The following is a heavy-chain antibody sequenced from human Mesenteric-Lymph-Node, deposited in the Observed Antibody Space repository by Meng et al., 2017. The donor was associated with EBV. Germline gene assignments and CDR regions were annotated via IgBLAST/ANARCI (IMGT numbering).Heavy chain of an antibody. CDR1: GGSITNYSW. D-gene: IGHD3-10*01. V-gene: IGHV4-4*02. CDR3: AKANSSGRSSWFDP. J-gene: IGHJ5*02. CDR2: VFHSGTT. Sequence: VEMQESEGGLGKPSGNRHVTCVGFGGSITNYSWGSWGRQPPGKGLEGSGEVFHSGTTNNNASLRSRLTISVDKSKNQFSLKLTSVTAADTAVYYCAKANSSGRSSWFDPWGQGTLVTVSS.